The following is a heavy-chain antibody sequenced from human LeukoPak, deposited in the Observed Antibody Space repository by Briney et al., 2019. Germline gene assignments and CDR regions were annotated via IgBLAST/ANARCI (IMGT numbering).Heavy chain of an antibody. J-gene: IGHJ4*02. CDR1: GFTFSSYS. V-gene: IGHV3-21*01. Sequence: PGGSLRLSCAASGFTFSSYSMNWVRQAPGKGLEWVSSISSSSSYIYYADSVKGRFTISRDNAKNSLYLQMNSLRAEDTAVYYCARGGVVVVSPGYWGQGTLVTVSS. D-gene: IGHD2-15*01. CDR3: ARGGVVVVSPGY. CDR2: ISSSSSYI.